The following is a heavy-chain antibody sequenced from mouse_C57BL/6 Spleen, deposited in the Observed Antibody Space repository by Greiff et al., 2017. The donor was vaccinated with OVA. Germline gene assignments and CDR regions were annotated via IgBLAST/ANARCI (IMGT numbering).Heavy chain of an antibody. J-gene: IGHJ4*01. D-gene: IGHD2-5*01. CDR2: IRNKANGYTT. CDR3: ASLYSNYAMDY. Sequence: EVMLVESGGGLVQPGGSLSLSCAASGFTFTDYYMSWVRQPPGKALEWLGFIRNKANGYTTEYSASVKGPFTISRDNSQSILYLQMKALRAEDSATYYCASLYSNYAMDYWGQGTSVTVSS. V-gene: IGHV7-3*01. CDR1: GFTFTDYY.